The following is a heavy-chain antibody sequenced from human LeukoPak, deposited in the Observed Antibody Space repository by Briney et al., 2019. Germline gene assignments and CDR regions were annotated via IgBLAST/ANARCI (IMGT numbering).Heavy chain of an antibody. Sequence: GGSLILSCAASGFSFSDYAMSWVRQAPGKGLEWVSAISGSGGDTYFADSVKGRFTISRDNSKRTLFLQMDSLRAEDTAVYYCAKDPHFYYYYYMDAWGNGTTVTVSS. V-gene: IGHV3-23*01. CDR3: AKDPHFYYYYYMDA. CDR1: GFSFSDYA. J-gene: IGHJ6*03. CDR2: ISGSGGDT.